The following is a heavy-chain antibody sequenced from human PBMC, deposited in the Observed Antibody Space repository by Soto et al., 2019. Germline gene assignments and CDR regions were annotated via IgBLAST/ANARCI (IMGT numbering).Heavy chain of an antibody. V-gene: IGHV3-30-3*01. CDR1: GFTFSSYA. Sequence: ESGGGVVQPGRSLRLSCAASGFTFSSYAIHWVRQAPGKGLEWVAVISYDGSNKYYADSVKGRFTISRDNSKNTLYLQMNSLGDEDPAVYYCGRDSPPPLIAATGTLHSGGQEPLVTVSS. J-gene: IGHJ5*01. D-gene: IGHD6-13*01. CDR3: GRDSPPPLIAATGTLHS. CDR2: ISYDGSNK.